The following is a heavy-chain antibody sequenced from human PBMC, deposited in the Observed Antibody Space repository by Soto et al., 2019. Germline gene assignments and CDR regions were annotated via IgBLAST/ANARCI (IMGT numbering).Heavy chain of an antibody. D-gene: IGHD3-3*01. Sequence: GASVKVSCKASGYTFTSYGISWVRQAPGQGLEWMGWISAYNGNTNYAQKLQGRVTMTTDTSTSTAYMELRSLRSDDTAVYYCARSCYDFRSGYYRNYFDYWGQGTLVTVSS. CDR3: ARSCYDFRSGYYRNYFDY. J-gene: IGHJ4*02. CDR1: GYTFTSYG. V-gene: IGHV1-18*01. CDR2: ISAYNGNT.